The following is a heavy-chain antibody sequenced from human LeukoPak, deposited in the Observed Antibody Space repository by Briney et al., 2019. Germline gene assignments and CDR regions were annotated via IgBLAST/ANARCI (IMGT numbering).Heavy chain of an antibody. Sequence: ASQTLSLTCTVSGGFISSGGYYWSWIRQHPGKGLEWIGYIYYSGSTYYNPSLKSRVTISVDTSKNQFSLKLSSVTAADTAVYYCARGSSGNNWFDPWGQGTLVTVSS. J-gene: IGHJ5*02. CDR2: IYYSGST. D-gene: IGHD3-10*01. V-gene: IGHV4-31*03. CDR3: ARGSSGNNWFDP. CDR1: GGFISSGGYY.